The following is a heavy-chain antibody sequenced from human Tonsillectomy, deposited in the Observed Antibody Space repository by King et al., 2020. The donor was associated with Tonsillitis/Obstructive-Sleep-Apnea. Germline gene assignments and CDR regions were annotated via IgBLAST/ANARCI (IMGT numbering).Heavy chain of an antibody. D-gene: IGHD6-19*01. Sequence: QLQESGPGLVKPSETLSLTCTVSGGSISGTNYYWGWIRQPPGKGLEWIGSIYYTGSTYYNPSLESRVTIFVDTSKNQFSLKLSSVAAADTAVYYCARPGGSGWYGGWFDPCGQGTLVTVSS. V-gene: IGHV4-39*01. J-gene: IGHJ5*02. CDR1: GGSISGTNYY. CDR2: IYYTGST. CDR3: ARPGGSGWYGGWFDP.